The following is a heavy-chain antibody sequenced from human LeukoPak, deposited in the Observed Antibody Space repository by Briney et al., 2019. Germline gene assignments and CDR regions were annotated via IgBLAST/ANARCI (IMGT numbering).Heavy chain of an antibody. V-gene: IGHV4-59*01. Sequence: SETLSLTCTVSGGSISSYYWSWIRQPPGKGLEWIGYIYYSGSTNYNPSLKSRVTISVDTSKNQFSLKLSSVTAADTAVYYCARIVLDSSPVDTAMVGAFDIWGQGTMVTVSS. J-gene: IGHJ3*02. D-gene: IGHD5-18*01. CDR2: IYYSGST. CDR1: GGSISSYY. CDR3: ARIVLDSSPVDTAMVGAFDI.